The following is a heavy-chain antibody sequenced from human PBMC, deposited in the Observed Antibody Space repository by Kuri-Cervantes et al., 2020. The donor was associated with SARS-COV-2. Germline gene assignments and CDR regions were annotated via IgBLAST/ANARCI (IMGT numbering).Heavy chain of an antibody. CDR3: ARDGGIAAAGMEDWFDP. CDR2: IYYSGST. D-gene: IGHD6-13*01. J-gene: IGHJ5*02. V-gene: IGHV4-61*05. CDR1: GGSISSSSYY. Sequence: SETLSLTCTVSGGSISSSSYYWGWIRQPPGKGLEWIGYIYYSGSTNYNPSLKSRVTISVDTSKNQFSLKLSSVTAADTAVYYCARDGGIAAAGMEDWFDPWGQGTLVTVSS.